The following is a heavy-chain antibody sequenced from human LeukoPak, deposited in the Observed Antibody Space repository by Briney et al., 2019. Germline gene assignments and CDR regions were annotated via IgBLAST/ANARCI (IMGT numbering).Heavy chain of an antibody. CDR1: GGSISSGGYY. CDR3: ARQLVVVVPAEFDY. V-gene: IGHV4-31*03. Sequence: PSQTLSLTCTVSGGSISSGGYYWSWIRQHPGKGLEWIGYIYYSGSTYYNPSLKSRVTISVDTSKNQFSLKLSSVTAADTAVYYCARQLVVVVPAEFDYWGQGTLVTVSS. J-gene: IGHJ4*02. CDR2: IYYSGST. D-gene: IGHD2-2*01.